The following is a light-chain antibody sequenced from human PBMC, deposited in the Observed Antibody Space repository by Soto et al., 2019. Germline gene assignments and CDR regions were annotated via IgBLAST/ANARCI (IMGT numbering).Light chain of an antibody. J-gene: IGKJ4*01. CDR1: QSVSGY. V-gene: IGKV3-11*01. CDR2: DAS. Sequence: EIVLTQSPDTLSLSPGERATLSCRASQSVSGYLGWYQQKPGQAPRLLIYDASNRAYGVPARFRGSGSGTNVTLTIASLEPDDFAVYYCQQRSNWPYLTFGGGTRVEI. CDR3: QQRSNWPYLT.